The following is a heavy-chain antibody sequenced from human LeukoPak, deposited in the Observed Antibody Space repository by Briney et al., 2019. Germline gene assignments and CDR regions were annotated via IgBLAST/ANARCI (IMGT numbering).Heavy chain of an antibody. CDR2: ICSSGSTI. CDR1: GFTFSTYE. V-gene: IGHV3-48*03. D-gene: IGHD3-22*01. Sequence: GGSLRLSCEASGFTFSTYEMNWVRQTPGKGLEWVSCICSSGSTIYYADSVKGRFTISRDNGKNSLYLHMNSLRAEDTAVYYCARDLGQYYDTSDNWFDPWGQGTLVTVSS. J-gene: IGHJ5*02. CDR3: ARDLGQYYDTSDNWFDP.